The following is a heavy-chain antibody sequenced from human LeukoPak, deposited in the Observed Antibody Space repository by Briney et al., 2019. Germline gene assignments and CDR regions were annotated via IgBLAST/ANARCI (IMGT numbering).Heavy chain of an antibody. D-gene: IGHD5-24*01. CDR1: GYTFTGYY. CDR3: ARVLRRDGYNRFFDY. Sequence: ASVKVSCKASGYTFTGYYMHWVRQAPGQGLEWMGWINPNSGVTNYAQKFQGRVTMTRDTPITKAYMELSRLRSDDTAVYYCARVLRRDGYNRFFDYWGQGTLVTVSS. J-gene: IGHJ4*02. CDR2: INPNSGVT. V-gene: IGHV1-2*02.